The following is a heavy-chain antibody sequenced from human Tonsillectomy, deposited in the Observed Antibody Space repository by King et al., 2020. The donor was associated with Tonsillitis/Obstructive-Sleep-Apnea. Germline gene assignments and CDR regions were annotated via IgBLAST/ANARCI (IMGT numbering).Heavy chain of an antibody. D-gene: IGHD1-1*01. J-gene: IGHJ6*02. V-gene: IGHV3-53*01. CDR3: ARAQNDWIETHYYGMDV. CDR2: IYSGGST. CDR1: GFTVSSNY. Sequence: VQLVESGGGLIQPGGSLRLSCAASGFTVSSNYMSWVRQAPGKGLEWVSVIYSGGSTYYADSVKGRFTISSDNSKNTLYLQMNSLRAEDTAVYYCARAQNDWIETHYYGMDVWGQGTTVTVSS.